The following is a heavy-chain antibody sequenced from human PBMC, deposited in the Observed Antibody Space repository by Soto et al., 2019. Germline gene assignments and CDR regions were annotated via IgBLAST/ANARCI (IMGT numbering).Heavy chain of an antibody. CDR1: GFTFSSYA. Sequence: GGSLRLSCAASGFTFSSYAMHWVRQAPGKGLEWVAVISYDGSNKYYADSVKGRFTISRDNSKNTLYLQMNSLRAEDTAVYYCARGLIVVAATLLDYWGQGTLVTVSS. CDR3: ARGLIVVAATLLDY. D-gene: IGHD2-15*01. V-gene: IGHV3-30-3*01. J-gene: IGHJ4*02. CDR2: ISYDGSNK.